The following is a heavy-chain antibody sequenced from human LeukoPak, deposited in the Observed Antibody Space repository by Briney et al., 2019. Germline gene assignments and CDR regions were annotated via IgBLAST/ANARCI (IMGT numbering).Heavy chain of an antibody. D-gene: IGHD3-9*01. J-gene: IGHJ4*02. Sequence: GGSLRLSCAASGFTFSSYSMNWVRQAPGKGLEWVSSISSSSSYIYYADSVKGRFTISRDNAKNSLSLQMNSLRAEDTAVYYCARATTYDILTGYFDYWGQGTLVTVSS. CDR3: ARATTYDILTGYFDY. V-gene: IGHV3-21*01. CDR1: GFTFSSYS. CDR2: ISSSSSYI.